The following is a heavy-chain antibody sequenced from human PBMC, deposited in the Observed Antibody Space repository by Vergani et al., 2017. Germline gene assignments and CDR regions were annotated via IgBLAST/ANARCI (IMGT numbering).Heavy chain of an antibody. CDR2: IYYSGST. CDR3: AKLRTGLLTY. Sequence: QVQLQESGPGLVKPSETLSLTCTVSGGSISSYYWSWIRQPPGKGLEWIGYIYYSGSTNYNPSLKSRVTISVDTSKNQFSLKLGSVTAADTAVYYCAKLRTGLLTYWGQGTLVTVSS. J-gene: IGHJ4*02. V-gene: IGHV4-59*12. D-gene: IGHD7-27*01. CDR1: GGSISSYY.